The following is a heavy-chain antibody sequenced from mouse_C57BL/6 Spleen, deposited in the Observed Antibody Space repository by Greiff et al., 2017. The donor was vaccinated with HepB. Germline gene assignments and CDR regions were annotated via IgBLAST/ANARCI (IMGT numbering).Heavy chain of an antibody. CDR1: GFNIKDYY. CDR2: IDPEDGDT. Sequence: EVQLQQSGAELVRPGASVKLSCTASGFNIKDYYMHWVKQRPEQGLEWIGRIDPEDGDTEYAPKFQGKATMTADTSSNTAYLQLSSLTSEDTAVYYCTLITTVVPSHYFDYWGQGTTLTVSS. J-gene: IGHJ2*01. D-gene: IGHD1-1*01. V-gene: IGHV14-1*01. CDR3: TLITTVVPSHYFDY.